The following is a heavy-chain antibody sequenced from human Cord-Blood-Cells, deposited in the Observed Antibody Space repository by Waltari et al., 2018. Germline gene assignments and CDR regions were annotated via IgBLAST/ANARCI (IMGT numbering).Heavy chain of an antibody. Sequence: EVQLVESGGGLIQPGGSLRLSCAASGFTVSSNYMSWVRQAPGKGLEWVSVIYSGGSTYYADSVKGRFTISRENSKKTLYLQMNSLRAEDTAVYYCARGGRGYSYGGGVDYWGQGTLVTVSS. CDR1: GFTVSSNY. J-gene: IGHJ4*02. D-gene: IGHD5-18*01. V-gene: IGHV3-53*01. CDR3: ARGGRGYSYGGGVDY. CDR2: IYSGGST.